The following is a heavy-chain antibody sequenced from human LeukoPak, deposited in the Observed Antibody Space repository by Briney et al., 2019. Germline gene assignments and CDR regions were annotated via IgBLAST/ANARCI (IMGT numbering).Heavy chain of an antibody. D-gene: IGHD7-27*01. CDR1: GFTFSSYG. CDR2: IRYDGSNK. Sequence: PGGSLRLSCAASGFTFSSYGMHWVRQAPGKGLEWVAFIRYDGSNKYYADSVKGRFTISRDNSKNALYLQMNSLRAEDTAVYYCAKDRHPNWGWGGYYFDYWGQGTLVTVSS. J-gene: IGHJ4*02. CDR3: AKDRHPNWGWGGYYFDY. V-gene: IGHV3-30*02.